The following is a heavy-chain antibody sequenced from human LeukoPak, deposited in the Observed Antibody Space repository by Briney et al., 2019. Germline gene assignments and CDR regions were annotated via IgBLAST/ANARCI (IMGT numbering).Heavy chain of an antibody. CDR1: GGSISSSSYY. J-gene: IGHJ4*02. CDR2: IYYSGST. Sequence: SETLSLTCTVSGGSISSSSYYWGWIRQPPGKGLEWIGSIYYSGSTYYNPSLKSRVTISVDTSKKQFSLKLSSVTAADTAVYYCARENYYDSSPHDYWGQGTLVTVSS. CDR3: ARENYYDSSPHDY. D-gene: IGHD3-22*01. V-gene: IGHV4-39*01.